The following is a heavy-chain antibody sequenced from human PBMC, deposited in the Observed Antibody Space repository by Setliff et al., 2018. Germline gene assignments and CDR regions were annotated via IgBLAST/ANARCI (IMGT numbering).Heavy chain of an antibody. V-gene: IGHV1-69-2*01. D-gene: IGHD1-1*01. CDR1: GYSFSGFY. J-gene: IGHJ4*02. CDR3: AIDYGPTGTPYH. CDR2: IDPRDDFT. Sequence: ASVKVSCKASGYSFSGFYMHWVRQVPGEGLEALGRIDPRDDFTVYAERFKDRLTVTADTSTDTSYMEMSSLRFEDTAVYYCAIDYGPTGTPYHWGQGTPVTV.